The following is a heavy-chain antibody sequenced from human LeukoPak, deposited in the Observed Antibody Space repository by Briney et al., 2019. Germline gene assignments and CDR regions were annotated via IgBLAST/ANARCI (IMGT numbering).Heavy chain of an antibody. V-gene: IGHV1-69*05. CDR2: IIPIFGTA. J-gene: IGHJ4*02. Sequence: SVKVSFKASGGTFSSYAISWVRRAPGQGLEWMGVIIPIFGTANYAQKFQGRVTITTDESTSTAYMELSSLRSEDTAVYYCARAWRTGSSSSFGFDYWGQGTLVTVSS. CDR1: GGTFSSYA. CDR3: ARAWRTGSSSSFGFDY. D-gene: IGHD6-6*01.